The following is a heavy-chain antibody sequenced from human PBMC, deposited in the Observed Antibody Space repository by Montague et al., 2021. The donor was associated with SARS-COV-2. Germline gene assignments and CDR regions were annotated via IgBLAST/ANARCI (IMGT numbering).Heavy chain of an antibody. D-gene: IGHD6-13*01. Sequence: TLSLTCTVSGGSFSSGSYSWSWIRQVPGTGLEWIGNIYYSGSAYYSPSLRSRATLSVDTSKNQFSLNLRSVTAADTAVYSCARVDAASGTPYCDYWGQGTLVTVAS. CDR1: GGSFSSGSYS. CDR2: IYYSGSA. J-gene: IGHJ4*02. CDR3: ARVDAASGTPYCDY. V-gene: IGHV4-31*03.